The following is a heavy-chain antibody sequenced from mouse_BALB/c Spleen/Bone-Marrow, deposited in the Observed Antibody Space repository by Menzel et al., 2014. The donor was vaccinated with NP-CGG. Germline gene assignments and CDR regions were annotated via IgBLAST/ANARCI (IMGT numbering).Heavy chain of an antibody. J-gene: IGHJ3*01. CDR1: GFDFSRYW. CDR3: TRLHYYGYSAY. V-gene: IGHV4-1*02. Sequence: EVKLQESGGGLVQPGGSLKLSCAASGFDFSRYWMSWVRPAPGKGLERIGEINPDSSTINYTPSLKDKFIISRDNAKNTLYLQKSKVRSEDTALYYCTRLHYYGYSAYWGQGTLVTVST. D-gene: IGHD1-2*01. CDR2: INPDSSTI.